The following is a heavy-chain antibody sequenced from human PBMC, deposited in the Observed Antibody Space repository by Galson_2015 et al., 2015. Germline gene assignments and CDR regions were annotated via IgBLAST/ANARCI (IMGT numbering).Heavy chain of an antibody. CDR3: ARDLDSPGSPLDP. J-gene: IGHJ5*02. V-gene: IGHV1-3*01. CDR1: GDTFAYHV. D-gene: IGHD2-2*03. Sequence: SVKVSCKASGDTFAYHVIHWVRQAPGQRLEWMGWISGGNGNTKYSQKFQGRVTMPKDASASTGYMELSSLRFEDTGVYYCARDLDSPGSPLDPWGQGTLVTVSS. CDR2: ISGGNGNT.